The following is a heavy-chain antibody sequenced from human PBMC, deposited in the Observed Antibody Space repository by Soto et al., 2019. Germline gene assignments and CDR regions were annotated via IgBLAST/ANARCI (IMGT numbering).Heavy chain of an antibody. CDR3: ARESQGIKMGQDY. CDR1: GYTFTTYY. D-gene: IGHD2-8*01. V-gene: IGHV1-46*01. CDR2: INPGIGST. Sequence: QVQLVQSGAEVKKPGASVKVSCKASGYTFTTYYIHWVRQAPGQGLEWMAIINPGIGSTSYAQKFQGRVTLTRDTSTSTVYMELSSLTSEDTAVYYWARESQGIKMGQDYWGQGTLVTVSS. J-gene: IGHJ4*02.